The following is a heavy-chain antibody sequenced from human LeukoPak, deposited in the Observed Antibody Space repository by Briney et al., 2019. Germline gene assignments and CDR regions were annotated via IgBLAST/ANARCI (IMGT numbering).Heavy chain of an antibody. Sequence: SETLSLTCIVSGGSITSSSYYGGWIRQPPGKALEWIGSIYYSGTTYYNPSLKSRVTISVDTSKRQLSLQLSSVTAADTAVYYCARLPYYYGSGSYGGIDYWGQGTLVTVSS. CDR2: IYYSGTT. D-gene: IGHD3-10*01. V-gene: IGHV4-39*01. J-gene: IGHJ4*02. CDR1: GGSITSSSYY. CDR3: ARLPYYYGSGSYGGIDY.